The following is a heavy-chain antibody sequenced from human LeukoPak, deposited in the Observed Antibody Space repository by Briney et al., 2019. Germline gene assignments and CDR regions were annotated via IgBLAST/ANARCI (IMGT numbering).Heavy chain of an antibody. Sequence: PSQTLSLTCTVSGGSISSCDYYWSWIRQPPGKGLKWIGYIYYSGSTCYNPSLKSRVTISVDTSKNQFSLKLSSVTAADTAVYYCARGGGTIFGVVFFDYWGQGTLVTVSS. V-gene: IGHV4-30-4*01. CDR1: GGSISSCDYY. CDR3: ARGGGTIFGVVFFDY. D-gene: IGHD3-3*01. CDR2: IYYSGST. J-gene: IGHJ4*02.